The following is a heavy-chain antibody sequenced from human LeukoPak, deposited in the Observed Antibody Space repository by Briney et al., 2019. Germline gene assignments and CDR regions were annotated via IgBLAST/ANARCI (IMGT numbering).Heavy chain of an antibody. J-gene: IGHJ4*02. D-gene: IGHD6-6*01. V-gene: IGHV4-30-4*08. CDR3: ARRIVSNSSGFDY. CDR2: IYYSGST. CDR1: GGSISSGDYY. Sequence: PSQTLSLTCTVSGGSISSGDYYWSWIRQPPGKGLEWIGYIYYSGSTYYNPSLKSRVTISVDTSKNQFSLKLSSVTAADTAVYYCARRIVSNSSGFDYWGQGTLVTVSS.